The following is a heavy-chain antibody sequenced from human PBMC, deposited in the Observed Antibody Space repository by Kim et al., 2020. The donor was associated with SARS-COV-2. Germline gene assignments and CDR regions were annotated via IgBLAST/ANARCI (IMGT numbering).Heavy chain of an antibody. V-gene: IGHV1-18*04. D-gene: IGHD1-26*01. Sequence: ASVKVSCTASGYPFTSYVMHWVRQAPGQGLEWMGWINTFNGNTNYAQKFQGRVTMTTDTSTNTASMELRSLRSDDTAVYFCAREGVGNKWLYAWGQGSPVTVSS. CDR3: AREGVGNKWLYA. J-gene: IGHJ5*02. CDR1: GYPFTSYV. CDR2: INTFNGNT.